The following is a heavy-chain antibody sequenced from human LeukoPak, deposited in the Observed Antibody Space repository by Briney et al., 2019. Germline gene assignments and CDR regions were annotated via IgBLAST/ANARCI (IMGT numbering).Heavy chain of an antibody. CDR3: ARQNSGARLNV. J-gene: IGHJ6*02. Sequence: SETLSLTCTVSGDSMSSYYWSWIRQPPAKGLEWIGHIYYSGSTDYNPSLKSRLTISVDTSKNQFSLQLSSVTAADTAVYFCARQNSGARLNVWGQGTTVTVSS. CDR2: IYYSGST. V-gene: IGHV4-59*08. CDR1: GDSMSSYY. D-gene: IGHD6-25*01.